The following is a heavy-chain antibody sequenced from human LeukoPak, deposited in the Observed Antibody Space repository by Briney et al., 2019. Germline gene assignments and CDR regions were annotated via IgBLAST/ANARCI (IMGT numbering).Heavy chain of an antibody. CDR2: IYYSGST. V-gene: IGHV4-59*01. J-gene: IGHJ6*02. D-gene: IGHD3-22*01. CDR3: ARGPKDDSSGYYYYYYGMDV. CDR1: GGSISSYY. Sequence: PSETLSLTCTVSGGSISSYYWSWIRQPPGKGLEWIGYIYYSGSTNYNPSLKSRVTISVDTSKNQFSLKLSSVTAADTAVYYCARGPKDDSSGYYYYYYGMDVWGQGTTVTVSS.